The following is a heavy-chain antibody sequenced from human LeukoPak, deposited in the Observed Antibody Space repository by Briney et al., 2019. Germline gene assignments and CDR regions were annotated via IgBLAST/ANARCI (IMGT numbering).Heavy chain of an antibody. Sequence: SVKVSCKASGGTFSSYAISWVRQAPGQGLEWMGGIIPIFGTANYAQKFQGRVTITADKSTSTAYMELSSLRSEDTAVYYCARANMVRGVGSFFDRNWFDPWGQGTLVTVSS. CDR1: GGTFSSYA. J-gene: IGHJ5*02. D-gene: IGHD3-10*01. V-gene: IGHV1-69*06. CDR3: ARANMVRGVGSFFDRNWFDP. CDR2: IIPIFGTA.